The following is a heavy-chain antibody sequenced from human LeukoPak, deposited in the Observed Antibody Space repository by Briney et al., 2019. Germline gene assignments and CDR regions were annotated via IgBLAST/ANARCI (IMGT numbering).Heavy chain of an antibody. CDR2: INHSGST. CDR3: ARGLRGLYDFWSGSAIRFDP. D-gene: IGHD3-3*01. Sequence: GSLRLSCAASGFTFSSYAMSWIRQPPGKGLEWIGEINHSGSTNYNPSLKSRVTISVDTSKNQFSLKLSSVTAADTAVYYCARGLRGLYDFWSGSAIRFDPWGQGTLVTVSS. CDR1: GFTFSSYA. J-gene: IGHJ5*02. V-gene: IGHV4-34*01.